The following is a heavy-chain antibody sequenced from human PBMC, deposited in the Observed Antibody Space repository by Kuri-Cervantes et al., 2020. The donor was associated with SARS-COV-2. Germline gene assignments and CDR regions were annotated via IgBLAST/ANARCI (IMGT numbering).Heavy chain of an antibody. J-gene: IGHJ4*02. V-gene: IGHV3-30-3*01. CDR3: ARDSDSGDYQEVFDY. D-gene: IGHD4-17*01. CDR1: GYTFTGYY. Sequence: SCKASGYTFTGYYMHWVRQAPGKGLEWVAVISYDGSNKYYADSVKGRFTISRDNSKNTLYLQMNSLRAEDTAVYYCARDSDSGDYQEVFDYWGQGTLVTVSS. CDR2: ISYDGSNK.